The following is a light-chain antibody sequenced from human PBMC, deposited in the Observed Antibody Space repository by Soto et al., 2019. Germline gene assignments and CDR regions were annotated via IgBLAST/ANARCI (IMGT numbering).Light chain of an antibody. Sequence: EIVMTQSPATLSVSPGESATLSCRASQSVNSNLAWYQQKPGQAPRLLISGASTRATGIPARFSGSGSGTEFTLTISSLRSEDFAVYYCQQYNNWRTFGQGTKVEIK. J-gene: IGKJ1*01. CDR2: GAS. CDR3: QQYNNWRT. CDR1: QSVNSN. V-gene: IGKV3-15*01.